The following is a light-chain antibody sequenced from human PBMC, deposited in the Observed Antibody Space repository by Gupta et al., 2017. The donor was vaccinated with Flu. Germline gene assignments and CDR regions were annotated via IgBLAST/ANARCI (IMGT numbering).Light chain of an antibody. CDR1: QSRVYSDGKTS. V-gene: IGKV2-30*01. CDR2: KDS. Sequence: VMTQSPLSLPVTLGQPASISCRSSQSRVYSDGKTSLSWFQQRPGQSPRRLLYKDSYRRSGVLHRISSSRWGGDFRLKIISRVADDDVVYYCSQSEPYPWTFGQGTXLEI. CDR3: SQSEPYPWT. J-gene: IGKJ1*01.